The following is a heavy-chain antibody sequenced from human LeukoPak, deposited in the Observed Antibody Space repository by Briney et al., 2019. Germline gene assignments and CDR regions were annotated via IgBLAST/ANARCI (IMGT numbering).Heavy chain of an antibody. D-gene: IGHD3-16*01. CDR1: GGSISSSSYY. CDR2: IYYSGNT. CDR3: ARDQYRVWGFDP. V-gene: IGHV4-39*07. J-gene: IGHJ5*02. Sequence: SETLSLTCTVSGGSISSSSYYWGWIRQPPGKGLEWIGSIYYSGNTYYNPSLKSRVTISVDTSKNQFSLKLSSVTAADTAVYYCARDQYRVWGFDPWGQGTLVTVSS.